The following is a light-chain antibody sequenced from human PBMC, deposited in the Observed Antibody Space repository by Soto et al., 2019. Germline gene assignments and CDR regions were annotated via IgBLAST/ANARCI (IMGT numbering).Light chain of an antibody. J-gene: IGLJ3*02. CDR3: CLYTSSSPNWV. CDR1: SSDVGSYNL. Sequence: QSALTQPASVSGSPGQSITISCTGTSSDVGSYNLVSWYQQHPGKAPKLMIYEGSKRPSGVSNRFSGSKSGNTASLTISGLQAEDEADYYCCLYTSSSPNWVFGGGTQLTVL. V-gene: IGLV2-14*02. CDR2: EGS.